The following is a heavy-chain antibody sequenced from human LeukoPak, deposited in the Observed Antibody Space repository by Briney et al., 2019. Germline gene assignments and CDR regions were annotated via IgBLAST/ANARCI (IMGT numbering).Heavy chain of an antibody. CDR1: GFTFSSYA. J-gene: IGHJ5*02. Sequence: GGSLRLSCAASGFTFSSYAMSWVRQAPGKGLEWVSGISGGGGSTYYADSVKGRFTISRDNSKNTLYLQMNSLRAEDTAVYYCATVYSSGWYGGWFDPWGQGTLVTVSS. CDR3: ATVYSSGWYGGWFDP. V-gene: IGHV3-23*01. CDR2: ISGGGGST. D-gene: IGHD6-19*01.